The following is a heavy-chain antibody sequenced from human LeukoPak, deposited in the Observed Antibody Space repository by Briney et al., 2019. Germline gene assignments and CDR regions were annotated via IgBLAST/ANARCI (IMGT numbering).Heavy chain of an antibody. CDR2: ISSSAAYI. Sequence: PGGSLRLSCAASGFPFSGYSLHWVRQAPGKGLEWVSSISSSAAYIAYADSVKGQFTISRDNAKDSLYLQMNSLRAEETAVYYCARSPYYDFWKGVRWFDPWGQGTLVTVSS. J-gene: IGHJ5*02. CDR3: ARSPYYDFWKGVRWFDP. D-gene: IGHD3-3*01. V-gene: IGHV3-21*04. CDR1: GFPFSGYS.